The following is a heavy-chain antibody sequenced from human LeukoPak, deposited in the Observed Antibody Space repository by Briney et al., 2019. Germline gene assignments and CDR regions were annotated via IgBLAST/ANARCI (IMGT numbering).Heavy chain of an antibody. CDR2: IIPHSGGT. D-gene: IGHD6-19*01. V-gene: IGHV1-2*02. CDR1: GYTFTDYY. J-gene: IGHJ4*02. CDR3: AREDSGWYVDY. Sequence: GASVKVSCKASGYTFTDYYMHWVRQAPGQGLEWMGCIIPHSGGTNYAQKFEGRVTMTRDTSISTAYMELSRLRSDDTAVYYCAREDSGWYVDYWGQGTLVTVSS.